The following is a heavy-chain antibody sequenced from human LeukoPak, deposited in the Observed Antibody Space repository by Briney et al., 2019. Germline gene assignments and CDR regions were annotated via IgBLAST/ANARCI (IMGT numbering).Heavy chain of an antibody. Sequence: PSETLSLTCTVSGGSISSYYWSWIRQPPGKGLEWIGYIYYSGSTNYNPSLKSRVTISVETSKNQFSLKLSSVTAADTAVYYCARSRGSGYYYETSGRGDAFDIWGQGTMVTVSS. CDR2: IYYSGST. V-gene: IGHV4-59*01. CDR3: ARSRGSGYYYETSGRGDAFDI. D-gene: IGHD3-22*01. CDR1: GGSISSYY. J-gene: IGHJ3*02.